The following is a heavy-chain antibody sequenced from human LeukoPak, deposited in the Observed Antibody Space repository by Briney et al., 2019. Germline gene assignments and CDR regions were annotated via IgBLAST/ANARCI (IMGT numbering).Heavy chain of an antibody. CDR1: GGSFSGYY. Sequence: SETLSLTCAVYGGSFSGYYWSWIRQPPGKGLEWIGEINHSGSTNHNPSLKSRVTISVDTSKNQFSLKLSSVTAADTAVYYCARRYGDFDYWGQGTLVTVSS. V-gene: IGHV4-34*01. CDR2: INHSGST. CDR3: ARRYGDFDY. J-gene: IGHJ4*02. D-gene: IGHD4-17*01.